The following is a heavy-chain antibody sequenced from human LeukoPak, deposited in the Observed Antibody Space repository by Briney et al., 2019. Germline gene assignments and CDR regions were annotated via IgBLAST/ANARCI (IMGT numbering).Heavy chain of an antibody. CDR3: ARISLTGYAPISGYFDY. D-gene: IGHD3-9*01. V-gene: IGHV4-38-2*02. CDR1: GYSISSGYY. CDR2: IYHSGST. Sequence: PSGTLSLTCTVSGYSISSGYYWGWIRQPPGKGLEWIGSIYHSGSTYYNPSLKSRVTISINTSKNQFSLKLNSVTAADTAVYYCARISLTGYAPISGYFDYWGQGTLVTVSS. J-gene: IGHJ4*02.